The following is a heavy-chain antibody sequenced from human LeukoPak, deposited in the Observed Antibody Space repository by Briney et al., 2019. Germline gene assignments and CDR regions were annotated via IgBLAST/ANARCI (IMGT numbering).Heavy chain of an antibody. CDR3: ARDLAGGEMATYFDY. CDR2: INPSGGST. D-gene: IGHD5-24*01. CDR1: GYTFTSYY. J-gene: IGHJ4*02. Sequence: ASVKVSCKASGYTFTSYYMHWVRQAPGQGLEWMGIINPSGGSTSYAQKFQGRVTMTRDMSTSTVYMELSSLRSEDTAVYYCARDLAGGEMATYFDYWDQGTLVTVSS. V-gene: IGHV1-46*01.